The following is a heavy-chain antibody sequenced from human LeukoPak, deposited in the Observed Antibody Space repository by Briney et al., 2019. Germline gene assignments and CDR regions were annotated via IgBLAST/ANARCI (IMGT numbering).Heavy chain of an antibody. CDR2: ISSSSSTI. D-gene: IGHD2-2*01. V-gene: IGHV3-48*01. CDR1: GFTFSSYS. CDR3: ARDPRGCSSTSCHDY. J-gene: IGHJ4*02. Sequence: GGSLRLSCAASGFTFSSYSMNWVRQAPGKGLEWVSYISSSSSTIYYADSVKGRFTISRDNAKNSLYLQMNSLRAEDTAVYYCARDPRGCSSTSCHDYWGQGTLVTVSS.